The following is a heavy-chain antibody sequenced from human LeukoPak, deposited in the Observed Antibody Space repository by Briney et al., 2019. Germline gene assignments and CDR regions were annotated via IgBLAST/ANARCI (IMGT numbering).Heavy chain of an antibody. J-gene: IGHJ3*02. CDR2: IYYSGST. D-gene: IGHD3-10*01. CDR1: GGSFSGYY. CDR3: ARGFKKYYYGSGSYSISAFDI. V-gene: IGHV4-34*01. Sequence: SETLSLTCAVYGGSFSGYYWGWIRQPPGKGLEWIGGIYYSGSTYYNPSLKSRVTISVDTSKNQFSLKLSSVTAADTAVYYCARGFKKYYYGSGSYSISAFDIWGQGTMVTVSS.